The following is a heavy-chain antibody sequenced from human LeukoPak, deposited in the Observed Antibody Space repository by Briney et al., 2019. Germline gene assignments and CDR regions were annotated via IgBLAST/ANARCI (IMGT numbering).Heavy chain of an antibody. J-gene: IGHJ6*02. Sequence: GGSLRLSCAASGFTFSSYGMHWVRQAPGKGLEYVSGISNNGGNTYYANAVKGRFTISRDNSKNTVYLQMGSLRVEDMAVYFCARWYNSLDVWGQGTTVTVSS. CDR1: GFTFSSYG. V-gene: IGHV3-64*01. CDR3: ARWYNSLDV. CDR2: ISNNGGNT. D-gene: IGHD1-1*01.